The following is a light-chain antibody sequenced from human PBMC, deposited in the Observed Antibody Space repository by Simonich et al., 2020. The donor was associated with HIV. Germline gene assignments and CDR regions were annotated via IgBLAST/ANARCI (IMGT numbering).Light chain of an antibody. Sequence: DIQMTQSPSSLSASGGDRVTITCRASQYISSYLNWYQQKPGKAPKLLISAASSLQSGVPSRFSGSGAGTDFTLTISSLQPEDFTTYYCQQTYNTPPWTFGQGTKVEIK. V-gene: IGKV1-39*01. CDR1: QYISSY. CDR3: QQTYNTPPWT. J-gene: IGKJ1*01. CDR2: AAS.